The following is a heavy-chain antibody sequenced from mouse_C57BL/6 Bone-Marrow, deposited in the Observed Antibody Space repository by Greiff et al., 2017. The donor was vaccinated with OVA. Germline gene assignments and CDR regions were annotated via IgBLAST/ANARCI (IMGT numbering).Heavy chain of an antibody. CDR1: GYSFTGYY. V-gene: IGHV1-42*01. CDR2: INPSTGGT. CDR3: APLSYYAMDY. J-gene: IGHJ4*01. Sequence: EVKLVESGPELVKPGASVKISCKASGYSFTGYYMNWVKQSPEKSLEWIGEINPSTGGTTYNQKFKAKATLTVDKSSSTAYMQLKSLTSEDSAVYYCAPLSYYAMDYWGQGTSVTVSS.